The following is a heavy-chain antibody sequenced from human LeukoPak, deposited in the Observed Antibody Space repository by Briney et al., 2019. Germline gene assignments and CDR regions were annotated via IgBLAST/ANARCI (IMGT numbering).Heavy chain of an antibody. J-gene: IGHJ4*02. CDR1: GFTFSDYY. Sequence: GGSLRLSCAASGFTFSDYYMSWIRQAPGKGLEWVSYISSSGSTIYYADSVKGRFIISRDNAKNSLYLQMNSLRAEDTAVYYCAGVLLWLGEYHDYWGQGTLVTVSS. CDR3: AGVLLWLGEYHDY. D-gene: IGHD3-10*01. CDR2: ISSSGSTI. V-gene: IGHV3-11*01.